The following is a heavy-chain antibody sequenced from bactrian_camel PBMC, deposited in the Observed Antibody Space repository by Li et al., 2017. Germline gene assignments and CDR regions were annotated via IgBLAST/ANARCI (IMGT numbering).Heavy chain of an antibody. CDR2: IYEDGSRT. CDR3: AAAMGGWVVAGPMDPDEMHY. D-gene: IGHD1*01. CDR1: GFTLSSYS. Sequence: VQLVESGGGSVQAGGSLRLSCVASGFTLSSYSMSWVRQAPGKGLEWVSGIYEDGSRTLMADSVRARFIISRDNAKNTLYLQMNSLKPEDTAMYYRAAAMGGWVVAGPMDPDEMHYWGQGTQVTVS. V-gene: IGHV3S6*01. J-gene: IGHJ4*01.